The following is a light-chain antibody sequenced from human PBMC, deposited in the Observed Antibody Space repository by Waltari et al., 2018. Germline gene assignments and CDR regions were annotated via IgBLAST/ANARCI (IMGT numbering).Light chain of an antibody. CDR1: QGISNF. Sequence: IQLTQSPSSLSASVGDRVTITCRASQGISNFLAWYQQNPGKAPNLLIYAAYTLQSGVPSIFSGRGSGTDFSLTSSSLQPEDFVTYYCQLLNSSQWTFGQGTKVEIK. CDR3: QLLNSSQWT. J-gene: IGKJ1*01. CDR2: AAY. V-gene: IGKV1-9*01.